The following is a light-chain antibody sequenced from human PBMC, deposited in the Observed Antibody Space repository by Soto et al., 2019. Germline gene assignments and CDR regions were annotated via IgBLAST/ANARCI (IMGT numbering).Light chain of an antibody. CDR3: NSYTSSSTHV. CDR1: SSDVGGHNH. J-gene: IGLJ1*01. Sequence: QSVLTQPASVSGSPGQSITISCTGSSSDVGGHNHVSWYQQHPGKAPKLIIYEVGNRPSGVSNRFSGSKSGSTASLTISGFQAEDEADYYCNSYTSSSTHVFGTGTKLTVL. V-gene: IGLV2-14*01. CDR2: EVG.